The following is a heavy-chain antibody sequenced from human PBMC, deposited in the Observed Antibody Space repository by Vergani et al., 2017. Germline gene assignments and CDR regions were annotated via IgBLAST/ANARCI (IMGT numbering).Heavy chain of an antibody. V-gene: IGHV3-21*04. CDR3: ARGAVVVIATNAFDI. D-gene: IGHD2-21*01. CDR2: ISSGDSYI. J-gene: IGHJ3*02. Sequence: EVQLVESGGGLVRPGGSLRLSCAGSGFTFRRYSMNWVRQAPGKGLEWISSISSGDSYIFYADSVKGRFTISRDNSKNTLYLQMNSLRAEDTAVYYCARGAVVVIATNAFDIWGQGTMVTVSS. CDR1: GFTFRRYS.